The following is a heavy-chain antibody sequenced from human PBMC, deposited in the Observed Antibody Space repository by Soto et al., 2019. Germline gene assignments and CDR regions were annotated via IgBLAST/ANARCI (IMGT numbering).Heavy chain of an antibody. V-gene: IGHV3-21*01. D-gene: IGHD2-2*01. CDR2: ISSSSSYI. CDR1: GFTFSSYS. J-gene: IGHJ3*02. Sequence: GGSLRLSCAASGFTFSSYSMNWVRQAPGKGLEWVSSISSSSSYIYYADSVKGRFTISRDNAKNSLYLQMNSLRAEDTAVYYCARVPAAYDAFDIWGQGTMVTVSS. CDR3: ARVPAAYDAFDI.